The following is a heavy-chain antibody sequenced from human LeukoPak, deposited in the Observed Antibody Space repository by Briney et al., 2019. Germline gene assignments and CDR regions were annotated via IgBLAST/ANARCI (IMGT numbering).Heavy chain of an antibody. Sequence: ASVKVSCKASGYTFTSYAMNWVRQAPGQGLEWMGWINTNTGNPTYAQGFTGRFVFSLDTSVSTAYLQISSLKAEDTAVYYCARDATDILTGYPPNSWYFDLWGRGTLVTVSS. J-gene: IGHJ2*01. CDR3: ARDATDILTGYPPNSWYFDL. D-gene: IGHD3-9*01. CDR2: INTNTGNP. V-gene: IGHV7-4-1*02. CDR1: GYTFTSYA.